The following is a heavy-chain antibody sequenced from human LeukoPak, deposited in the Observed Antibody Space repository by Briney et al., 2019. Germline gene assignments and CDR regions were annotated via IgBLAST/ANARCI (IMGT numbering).Heavy chain of an antibody. D-gene: IGHD5-18*01. Sequence: PGGSLRLSCAASGFTFSGCGMHWVRQAPGKGLEWVAFILYDGRDKYYVDSVKGRFTISRDNSKNTLYLQMNSLRAEDTAMYYCAKDPYSYGSYFDYWGQGTLVTVSS. V-gene: IGHV3-30*02. CDR1: GFTFSGCG. CDR3: AKDPYSYGSYFDY. CDR2: ILYDGRDK. J-gene: IGHJ4*02.